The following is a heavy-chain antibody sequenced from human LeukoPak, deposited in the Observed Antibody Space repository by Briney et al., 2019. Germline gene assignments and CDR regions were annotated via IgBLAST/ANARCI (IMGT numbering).Heavy chain of an antibody. J-gene: IGHJ4*02. Sequence: SETLSLTCTVSGGSISSSSYYWGWIRQPPGKGLEWIGSIYYSGSTYYNPSLKSRVTISVDTSKNQFSLQLSSVTAADTAVYYCASIAMVTGDYFDYWGQGTLVTVSS. V-gene: IGHV4-39*01. CDR2: IYYSGST. CDR1: GGSISSSSYY. D-gene: IGHD5-18*01. CDR3: ASIAMVTGDYFDY.